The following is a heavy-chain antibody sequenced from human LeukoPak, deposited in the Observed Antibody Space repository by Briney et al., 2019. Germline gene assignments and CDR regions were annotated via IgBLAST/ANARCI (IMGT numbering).Heavy chain of an antibody. Sequence: SVTVSCKATGGTFSIYAISWVRQAPGQGLEWMGGIIPMFGTANYARKFQGRVTITADKSTSTAYMELSSLRSEDTAVYYCARDHRSGYDFYYYMDVWGKGTTVTVSS. CDR2: IIPMFGTA. J-gene: IGHJ6*03. V-gene: IGHV1-69*06. CDR3: ARDHRSGYDFYYYMDV. CDR1: GGTFSIYA. D-gene: IGHD5-12*01.